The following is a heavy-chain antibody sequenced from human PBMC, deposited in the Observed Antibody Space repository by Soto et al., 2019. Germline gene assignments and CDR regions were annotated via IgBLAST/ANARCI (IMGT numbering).Heavy chain of an antibody. D-gene: IGHD2-21*02. CDR1: GGSISSSNW. CDR3: AREFNHIVVVTAANDAFDI. CDR2: IYHSGST. J-gene: IGHJ3*02. Sequence: QVQLQESGPGLVKPSGTLSLTCAVSGGSISSSNWWSWVRQPPGKGLEWIGEIYHSGSTNYNPSLKSRVTISVDKSKNQFCLKLSSVTAADTAVYYCAREFNHIVVVTAANDAFDIWGQGTMVTVSS. V-gene: IGHV4-4*02.